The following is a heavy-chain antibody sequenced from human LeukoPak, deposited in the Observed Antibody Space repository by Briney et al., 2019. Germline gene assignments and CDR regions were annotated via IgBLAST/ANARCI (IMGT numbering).Heavy chain of an antibody. CDR2: IKQDGSEK. Sequence: GGSLRLSCASSGFTFSSYWMSWVRQAPGKGLEWVANIKQDGSEKYYVDSVKGRFTISRDNAKNSLYLQMNSLRAEDTAVYYCAREVYYYYYYMDVWGKGTTVTVSS. V-gene: IGHV3-7*01. CDR3: AREVYYYYYYMDV. CDR1: GFTFSSYW. J-gene: IGHJ6*03.